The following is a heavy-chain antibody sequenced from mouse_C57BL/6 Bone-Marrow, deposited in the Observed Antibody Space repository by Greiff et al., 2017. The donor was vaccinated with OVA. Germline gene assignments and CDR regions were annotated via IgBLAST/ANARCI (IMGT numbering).Heavy chain of an antibody. CDR3: ASQGGYDYDEGWAMDY. CDR1: GYTFTSYW. D-gene: IGHD2-4*01. V-gene: IGHV1-53*01. CDR2: INPSNGGT. Sequence: QVQLQQPGTELVKPGASVKLSCKASGYTFTSYWMHWVKQRPGQGLEWIGNINPSNGGTNYNEKFKSKATLTVDKSSSTAYMQLSSLTSEDSAVYYCASQGGYDYDEGWAMDYWGQGTSVTVSS. J-gene: IGHJ4*01.